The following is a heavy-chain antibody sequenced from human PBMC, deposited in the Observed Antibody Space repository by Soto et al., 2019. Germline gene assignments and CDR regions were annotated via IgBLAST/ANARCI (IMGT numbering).Heavy chain of an antibody. CDR1: GLNFGLSF. V-gene: IGHV3-11*06. CDR2: ISHNSDYT. Sequence: PGGSLRLSCAASGLNFGLSFMIWMRQRPGKGLEWVSFISHNSDYTNYADSVRGRFTISRDNDKSSIYLQMNSLRADDTAVYYCENIHYGRLDYWGQGTLVTVSS. CDR3: ENIHYGRLDY. D-gene: IGHD4-17*01. J-gene: IGHJ4*02.